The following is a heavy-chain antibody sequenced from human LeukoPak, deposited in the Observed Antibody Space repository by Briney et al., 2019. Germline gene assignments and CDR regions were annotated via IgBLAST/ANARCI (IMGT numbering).Heavy chain of an antibody. J-gene: IGHJ5*02. CDR2: IYYSGST. CDR1: GGSISSYY. V-gene: IGHV4-59*01. Sequence: MASETLSLTCTVSGGSISSYYWSWIRQPPGKGLEWIGYIYYSGSTNYNPSLKSRVTISVDTSKNQFSLKLNSVTAADTAVYYCAKTSVLWFGSPNWFDPWGQGTLVTVSS. D-gene: IGHD3-10*01. CDR3: AKTSVLWFGSPNWFDP.